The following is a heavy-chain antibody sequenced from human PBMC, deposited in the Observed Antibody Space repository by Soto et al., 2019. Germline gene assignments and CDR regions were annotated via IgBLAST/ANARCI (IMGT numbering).Heavy chain of an antibody. CDR3: AKDHSSGWMLDY. J-gene: IGHJ4*02. V-gene: IGHV3-30*18. CDR1: GFTFSNYG. D-gene: IGHD6-19*01. Sequence: QEQLVESGGGVVQPGRSLRLSCAASGFTFSNYGMHWVRQAPGKGLEWVAAISYDGSNKYYAESVKGRFTISRDNSKNTLYLQMNSLRAEDTAVYYCAKDHSSGWMLDYWGQGTLVTVSS. CDR2: ISYDGSNK.